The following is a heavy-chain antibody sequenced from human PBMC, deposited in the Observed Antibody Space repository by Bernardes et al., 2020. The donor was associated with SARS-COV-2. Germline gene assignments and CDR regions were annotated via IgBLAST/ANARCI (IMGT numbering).Heavy chain of an antibody. D-gene: IGHD5-18*01. J-gene: IGHJ5*02. CDR3: AKGGYRYGS. V-gene: IGHV3-7*01. CDR1: GFTFSSYW. CDR2: IKEDGSEK. Sequence: GSLRLSCAASGFTFSSYWMSWVRQAPGKGLEWVANIKEDGSEKNYVDSVKGRFSISRDNAKNSLYLQMNSLRAEDTAVYYCAKGGYRYGSWGQGTPVTVSS.